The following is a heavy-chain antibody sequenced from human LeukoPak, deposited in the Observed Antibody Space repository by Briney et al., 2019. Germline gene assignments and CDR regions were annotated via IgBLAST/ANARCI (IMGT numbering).Heavy chain of an antibody. CDR3: ARDGTRGYDFWSGYYSNYYYYMDV. D-gene: IGHD3-3*01. CDR2: IYYSGST. V-gene: IGHV4-39*07. CDR1: GGSISSSSYY. Sequence: SETLSLTCTVFGGSISSSSYYWGWIRQPPGKGLEWIGSIYYSGSTYYNPSLKSRVTISVDTSKNQFSLKLSSVTAADTAVYYCARDGTRGYDFWSGYYSNYYYYMDVWGKGTTVTVSS. J-gene: IGHJ6*03.